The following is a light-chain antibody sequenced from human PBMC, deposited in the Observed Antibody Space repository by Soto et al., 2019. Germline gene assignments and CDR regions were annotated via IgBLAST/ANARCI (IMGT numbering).Light chain of an antibody. CDR3: QQYHSWPA. J-gene: IGKJ1*01. CDR2: GSA. Sequence: VGVSHSPATVSVSPGEMATLSCRASQSVFSSLAWYQQRPGQAPRLLIYGSATRATGIPDRFSGSGSGTEFTLTISSLQSDDSAVYYCQQYHSWPAFGQGSKVDI. CDR1: QSVFSS. V-gene: IGKV3-15*01.